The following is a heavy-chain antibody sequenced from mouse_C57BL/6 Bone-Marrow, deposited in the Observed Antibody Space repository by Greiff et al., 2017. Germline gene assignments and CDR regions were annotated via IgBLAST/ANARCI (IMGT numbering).Heavy chain of an antibody. CDR1: GFTFSDYG. D-gene: IGHD1-1*01. CDR3: ARVNYGSSRYFDV. CDR2: ISSGSSTI. V-gene: IGHV5-17*01. J-gene: IGHJ1*03. Sequence: EVKLVESGGGLVKPGGSLKLSCAASGFTFSDYGMHWVRQAPEKGLEWVAYISSGSSTIYYADTVKGRFTISRDNAKNTLFLQMSSLRSEDTAMYYCARVNYGSSRYFDVWGTGTTVTVSS.